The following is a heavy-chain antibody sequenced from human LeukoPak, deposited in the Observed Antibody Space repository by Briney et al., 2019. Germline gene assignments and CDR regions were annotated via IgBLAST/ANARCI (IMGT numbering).Heavy chain of an antibody. CDR3: ARDRNSGWPYYFDY. CDR1: GFTFSSYA. J-gene: IGHJ4*02. Sequence: GGSLRLSCAASGFTFSSYAMHWVRQAPGKGLEWVAVISYDGSNKYYADSVKGRFTISRDNSKNTLYLQMNSLRAEDTAVYYCARDRNSGWPYYFDYWGQGTLVTVSS. V-gene: IGHV3-30*04. D-gene: IGHD6-19*01. CDR2: ISYDGSNK.